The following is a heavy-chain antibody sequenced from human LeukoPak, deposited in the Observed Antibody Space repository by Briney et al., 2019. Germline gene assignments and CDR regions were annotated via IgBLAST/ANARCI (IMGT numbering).Heavy chain of an antibody. D-gene: IGHD3-10*01. V-gene: IGHV4-34*01. CDR2: INHSRST. CDR1: GGSFSGYY. J-gene: IGHJ6*04. CDR3: ARLRGYGSGSYYKAPNYYYYGMDV. Sequence: PSETLSLTCAVYGGSFSGYYWSWIRQPPGKGLEWIGEINHSRSTNYNPSLKSRVTISVDTSKNQFSLKLSSVTAADTAVYYCARLRGYGSGSYYKAPNYYYYGMDVWGKGTTVTASS.